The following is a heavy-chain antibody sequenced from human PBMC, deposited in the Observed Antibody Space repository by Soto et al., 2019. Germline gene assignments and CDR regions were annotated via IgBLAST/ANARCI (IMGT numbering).Heavy chain of an antibody. CDR1: GFTFSSYG. J-gene: IGHJ4*02. V-gene: IGHV3-30*18. Sequence: PGGSLRLSCAASGFTFSSYGMHWVRQAPGKGLEWVAVISYDGSNKYYADSVKGRFTISRDNSKNTLYLQMNSLRAEDTAVYYCAKVGQQLVPFDYWGQGTLVTVSS. CDR2: ISYDGSNK. CDR3: AKVGQQLVPFDY. D-gene: IGHD6-13*01.